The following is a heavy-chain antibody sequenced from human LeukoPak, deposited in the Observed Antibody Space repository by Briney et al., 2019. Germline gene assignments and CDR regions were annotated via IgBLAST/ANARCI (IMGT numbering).Heavy chain of an antibody. CDR3: ANTGSSSWGPFDP. J-gene: IGHJ5*02. V-gene: IGHV3-74*01. CDR2: INSDGSST. CDR1: EFTVSSNF. Sequence: GGSLRLSCAASEFTVSSNFISWIRQAPGKGLEWVSRINSDGSSTSYADSVKGRFTISRDNAKNTLYLQMNSLRAEDTAMYYCANTGSSSWGPFDPWGQGTLVTVSS. D-gene: IGHD6-13*01.